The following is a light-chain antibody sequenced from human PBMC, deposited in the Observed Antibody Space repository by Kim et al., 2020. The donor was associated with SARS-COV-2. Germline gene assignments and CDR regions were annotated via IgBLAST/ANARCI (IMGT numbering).Light chain of an antibody. J-gene: IGKJ1*01. CDR1: QSISTW. V-gene: IGKV1-5*03. CDR3: QPYYSYPWT. Sequence: ASVGDRVTITCRASQSISTWLAWYQQKPGKAPKLLIYKASSLESGVPSRFSGSGSGTEFTLTISSLQPDDFATYYCQPYYSYPWTFGQGTKVDIK. CDR2: KAS.